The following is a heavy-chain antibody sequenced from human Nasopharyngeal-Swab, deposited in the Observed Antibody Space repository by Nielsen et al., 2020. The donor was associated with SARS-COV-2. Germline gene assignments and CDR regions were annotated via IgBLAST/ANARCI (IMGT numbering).Heavy chain of an antibody. J-gene: IGHJ6*02. V-gene: IGHV3-7*01. CDR3: ARHYDFWSGYYNSHFYGMDV. CDR1: GFTFSSYW. CDR2: IKHDGSAK. D-gene: IGHD3-3*01. Sequence: GESLTISCAASGFTFSSYWMTWVRQAPGKGLAWVANIKHDGSAKYYADSVKGRFTICRDIAKSSLHLQMNSLRAEDTAVYYCARHYDFWSGYYNSHFYGMDVWGQGTTVTVSS.